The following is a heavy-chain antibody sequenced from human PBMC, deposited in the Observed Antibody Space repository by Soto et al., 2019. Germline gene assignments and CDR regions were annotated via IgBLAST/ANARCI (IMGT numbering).Heavy chain of an antibody. CDR2: ISYDGSNK. CDR3: ARDPTRGSYYYYGMDV. J-gene: IGHJ6*02. V-gene: IGHV3-30-3*01. Sequence: GGSLRLSCAASGFTFSSYAMHWVRQAPGKGLEWVAVISYDGSNKYYADSVKGRFTISRDNSKNTLYLQMNSLRAEDTAVYYCARDPTRGSYYYYGMDVWGQGTTVTVSS. CDR1: GFTFSSYA.